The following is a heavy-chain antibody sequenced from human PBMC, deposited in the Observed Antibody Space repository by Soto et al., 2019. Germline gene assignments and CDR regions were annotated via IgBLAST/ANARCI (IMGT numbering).Heavy chain of an antibody. Sequence: QVQLQESGPGLVKPSETLSLTCTVSGGSISVYYWSWIRQPPGKGLELIGYIYYSGSTNYNPSLKSRVTISVDTSKNQFSLKLSSVTAADTAVYYCARGGWRHIDYWGQGTLVTVSS. CDR1: GGSISVYY. D-gene: IGHD3-3*01. CDR3: ARGGWRHIDY. CDR2: IYYSGST. V-gene: IGHV4-59*08. J-gene: IGHJ4*02.